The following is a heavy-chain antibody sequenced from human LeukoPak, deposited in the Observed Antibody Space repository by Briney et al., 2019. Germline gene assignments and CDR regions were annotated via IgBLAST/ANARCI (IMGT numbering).Heavy chain of an antibody. V-gene: IGHV3-30*18. CDR2: ISYDGSNK. J-gene: IGHJ6*04. CDR1: GFTFSSYG. Sequence: GRSLRLSCAASGFTFSSYGMHWVRQAPGKGLEWVAGISYDGSNKYYADSVKGRFTISRDNSKNTLYLQMNSLRAEDTAVYYCAKHAAAADPNYYYYGMDVWGKGTTVTVSS. CDR3: AKHAAAADPNYYYYGMDV. D-gene: IGHD6-13*01.